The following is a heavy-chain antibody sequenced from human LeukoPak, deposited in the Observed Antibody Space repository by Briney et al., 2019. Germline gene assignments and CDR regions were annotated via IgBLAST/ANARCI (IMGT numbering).Heavy chain of an antibody. CDR2: ITGSGIDT. J-gene: IGHJ4*02. V-gene: IGHV3-23*01. Sequence: GGSLRLSCAASGFTFSSYSMNWVRQAPGKGLEWVSTITGSGIDTYYADSVKGRFTISRDNSKNTLYLQMNSLRADDTAVYYCAKDLTTALTGSPFDYWGQGTLVTVSS. CDR1: GFTFSSYS. CDR3: AKDLTTALTGSPFDY. D-gene: IGHD3-9*01.